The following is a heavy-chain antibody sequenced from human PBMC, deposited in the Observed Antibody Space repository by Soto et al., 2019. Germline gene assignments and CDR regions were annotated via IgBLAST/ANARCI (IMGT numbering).Heavy chain of an antibody. CDR3: ARDYRGGTYYDFWGGRRDAFDI. J-gene: IGHJ3*02. CDR2: ISAYNGNT. CDR1: GYTFTSYG. D-gene: IGHD3-3*01. Sequence: GASVKVSCKASGYTFTSYGISWVRHAPGQGLEWMGWISAYNGNTNYAQKLQGRVTMTTDTSTSTAYMELGSLRSDDTAVYYCARDYRGGTYYDFWGGRRDAFDIWGQRTMVTVSS. V-gene: IGHV1-18*04.